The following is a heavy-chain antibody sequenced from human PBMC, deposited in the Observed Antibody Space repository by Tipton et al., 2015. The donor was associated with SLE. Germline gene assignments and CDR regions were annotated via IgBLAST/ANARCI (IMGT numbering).Heavy chain of an antibody. J-gene: IGHJ6*02. Sequence: SLRLSCEASGFTFSDHAMTWVRQSPGKGLEWVSSTSGRGATTFLADSVKGRFSISRDNARNTLFLQMNSLRVEDTAVYYCAKFISPGFVKRRCENPPGADCHYNLDVWGQGTTVTVSS. CDR1: GFTFSDHA. D-gene: IGHD2-21*02. CDR2: TSGRGATT. CDR3: AKFISPGFVKRRCENPPGADCHYNLDV. V-gene: IGHV3-23*01.